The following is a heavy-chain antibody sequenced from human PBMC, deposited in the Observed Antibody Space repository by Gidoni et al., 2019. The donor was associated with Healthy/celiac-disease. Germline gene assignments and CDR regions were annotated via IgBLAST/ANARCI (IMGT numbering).Heavy chain of an antibody. CDR1: GGSIRSGSYY. CDR2: IYTSGST. D-gene: IGHD6-13*01. Sequence: QVQLQESGPGLVKPSQTLSLTCTVSGGSIRSGSYYWSWIRQPAGKGLEWIGRIYTSGSTNYNPSLKSRVTISVDTSKNQFSLKLSSVTAADTAVYYCARDRASGYSSSWYVDYWGQGTLVTVSS. J-gene: IGHJ4*02. V-gene: IGHV4-61*02. CDR3: ARDRASGYSSSWYVDY.